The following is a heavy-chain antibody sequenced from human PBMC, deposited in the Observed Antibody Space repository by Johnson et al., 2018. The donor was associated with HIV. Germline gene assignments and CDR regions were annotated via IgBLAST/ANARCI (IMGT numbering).Heavy chain of an antibody. J-gene: IGHJ3*02. CDR2: ISYDGSNK. V-gene: IGHV3-30*04. CDR3: ARGRYAFDI. Sequence: QVQVVESGGGVVQPGRSLRLSCAASGFTFSSYAMHWVRQAPGKGLEWVAVISYDGSNKYYADSVKDRFTISRDNSKNSLYLQMNSLRAEDTAVHYCARGRYAFDIWGQGTMVTVSS. CDR1: GFTFSSYA.